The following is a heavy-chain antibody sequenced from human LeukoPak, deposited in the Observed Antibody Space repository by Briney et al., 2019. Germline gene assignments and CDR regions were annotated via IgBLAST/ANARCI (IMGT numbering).Heavy chain of an antibody. D-gene: IGHD6-19*01. CDR3: ARTGYSSGWLPI. V-gene: IGHV3-7*05. Sequence: PGGSLRLSCAASGFTFSSYWMTWVRQAPGKGLEWVANIKEDGSEKHYVDSVKGRFTISRDNARKSLYLQMNSLRAEDTAVYYCARTGYSSGWLPIWGQGTMATVSS. CDR2: IKEDGSEK. CDR1: GFTFSSYW. J-gene: IGHJ3*02.